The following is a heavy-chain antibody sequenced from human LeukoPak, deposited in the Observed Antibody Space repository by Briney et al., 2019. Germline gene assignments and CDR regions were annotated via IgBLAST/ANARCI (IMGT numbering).Heavy chain of an antibody. Sequence: TGGSLRLSCAASGFTFSSYAMSWVRQAPGKGLEWVSAISGSGGSTYYADSVKGRFTISRDNSKNTLYLQMNSLRAEDTAVYYCAKCIVVVPAATFLWCAFDIWGQGTMVTVSS. CDR3: AKCIVVVPAATFLWCAFDI. J-gene: IGHJ3*02. CDR1: GFTFSSYA. D-gene: IGHD2-2*01. CDR2: ISGSGGST. V-gene: IGHV3-23*01.